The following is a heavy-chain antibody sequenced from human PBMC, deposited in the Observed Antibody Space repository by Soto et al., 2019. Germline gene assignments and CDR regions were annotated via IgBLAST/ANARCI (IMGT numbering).Heavy chain of an antibody. Sequence: LKLLETGGDLVQPGGSLRLSCAASDFTFSTYAMTWVRQAPGRGLQWVATISDRGDIAYYVDSVKGRFTITRDNIKNFLFLQMNGLRSDDTASYYCARDGLLFSGPYRPSRFDYWGLGTLVTVSS. CDR1: DFTFSTYA. D-gene: IGHD3-16*02. J-gene: IGHJ4*02. CDR2: ISDRGDIA. V-gene: IGHV3-23*01. CDR3: ARDGLLFSGPYRPSRFDY.